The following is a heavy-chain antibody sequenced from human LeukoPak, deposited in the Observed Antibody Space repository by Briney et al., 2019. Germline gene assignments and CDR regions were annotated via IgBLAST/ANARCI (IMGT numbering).Heavy chain of an antibody. Sequence: SAKVSCKASGGTFSSYAISWVRQAPGQGLEWMGGIIPIFGTANYAQKFQGRVTITADKSTSTAYMELSSLRSQDTAVYYCARDSYRTRNYNWFDPWGQGTLVTVSS. V-gene: IGHV1-69*06. J-gene: IGHJ5*02. D-gene: IGHD1-7*01. CDR2: IIPIFGTA. CDR1: GGTFSSYA. CDR3: ARDSYRTRNYNWFDP.